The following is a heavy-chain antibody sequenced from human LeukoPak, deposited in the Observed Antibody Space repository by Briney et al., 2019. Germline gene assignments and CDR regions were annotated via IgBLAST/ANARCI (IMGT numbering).Heavy chain of an antibody. J-gene: IGHJ5*02. CDR3: ARVGDYSPRGWFDP. CDR1: GYTFTSYY. CDR2: INPSGGST. V-gene: IGHV1-46*01. Sequence: ASVKVSCKASGYTFTSYYIHWVRQAPGQGLEWMGIINPSGGSTTYAQKFQGRVTMTRDMSTRTLYMELSSPRSEDTAFYYCARVGDYSPRGWFDPWGQGTLVTVSS. D-gene: IGHD4-11*01.